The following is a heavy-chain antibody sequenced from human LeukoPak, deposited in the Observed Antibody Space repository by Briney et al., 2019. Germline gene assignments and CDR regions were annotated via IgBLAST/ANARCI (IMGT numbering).Heavy chain of an antibody. CDR2: IYYSGST. D-gene: IGHD3-10*01. V-gene: IGHV4-39*01. J-gene: IGHJ4*02. CDR3: ARLTPGDTLDY. Sequence: SETLSLTCTVSGGSISSSSYYWGWIRQPPGKELEWIGSIYYSGSTYYNPSLKSRVTISVDTSKNQFSLKLSSVTAADTAVYYCARLTPGDTLDYWGQGTLVTVSS. CDR1: GGSISSSSYY.